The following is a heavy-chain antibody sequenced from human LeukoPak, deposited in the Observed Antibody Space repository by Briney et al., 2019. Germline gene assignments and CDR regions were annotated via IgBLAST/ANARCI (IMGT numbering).Heavy chain of an antibody. Sequence: GGSLRLSCAASGFTSDDYIMHWVRQAPGKGLEWVSGISWNSGSIGYADSVKGRFTISRDNAKNSLYLQMNSLRAEDTALYYCAKVLAGYYYHGMDVWGQGTTVTVSS. D-gene: IGHD6-25*01. CDR1: GFTSDDYI. CDR3: AKVLAGYYYHGMDV. CDR2: ISWNSGSI. J-gene: IGHJ6*02. V-gene: IGHV3-9*02.